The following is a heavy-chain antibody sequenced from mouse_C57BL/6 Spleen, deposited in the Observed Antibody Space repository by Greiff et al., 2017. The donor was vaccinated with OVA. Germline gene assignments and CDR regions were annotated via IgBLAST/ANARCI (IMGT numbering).Heavy chain of an antibody. V-gene: IGHV1-62-2*01. CDR2: FYPGSGSI. CDR1: GYTFTDYT. Sequence: VQVVESGAELVKPGASVKLSCKASGYTFTDYTIHWVKQRSGQGLEWIGWFYPGSGSIKYNEKFKDKATLTADKSSSTVYMELSRLTSEDSAVYFCARHEEAYYYGSSGGNYAMDYWGQGTSVTVSS. J-gene: IGHJ4*01. D-gene: IGHD1-1*01. CDR3: ARHEEAYYYGSSGGNYAMDY.